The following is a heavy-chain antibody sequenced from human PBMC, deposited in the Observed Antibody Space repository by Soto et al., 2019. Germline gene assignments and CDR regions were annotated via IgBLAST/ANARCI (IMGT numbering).Heavy chain of an antibody. J-gene: IGHJ4*02. V-gene: IGHV1-69*13. D-gene: IGHD2-2*01. CDR3: ARDRADCISTSCYRYFDY. Sequence: SVKVSCKASGGTFSSYAISWVRQAPGQGLEWMGGIIPIFGTANYAQKFQGRVTITADESTSTAYMELSSLRSEDTAVYYCARDRADCISTSCYRYFDYWGQGTLVTSPQ. CDR1: GGTFSSYA. CDR2: IIPIFGTA.